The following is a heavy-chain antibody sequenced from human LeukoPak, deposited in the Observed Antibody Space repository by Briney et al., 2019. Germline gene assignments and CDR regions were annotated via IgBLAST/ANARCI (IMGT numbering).Heavy chain of an antibody. Sequence: GGSLRLSCAASGFTVSSNYMSWVRQAPGKGLEWVSVIYSGGSTYYADSVKRRFTISRDNSKNTLYLQMNSLRAEDTAVYYCARVLPVGYSSGYFFGYWGRGTLVTVSS. V-gene: IGHV3-66*02. CDR2: IYSGGST. CDR1: GFTVSSNY. D-gene: IGHD2-15*01. CDR3: ARVLPVGYSSGYFFGY. J-gene: IGHJ4*02.